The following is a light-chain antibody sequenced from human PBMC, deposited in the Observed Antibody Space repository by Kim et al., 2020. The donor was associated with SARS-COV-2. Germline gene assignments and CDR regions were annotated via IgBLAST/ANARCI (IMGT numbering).Light chain of an antibody. J-gene: IGLJ2*01. V-gene: IGLV1-47*01. CDR1: ISNIGSNY. Sequence: GQRVTIFCSEEISNIGSNYVFWYQQLPRTAPKLLIYRNNQRPSGVPDRFSGSKSGTSASLAISGLRSEDEAHYFCSAWDDSLRGIVFGEGTQLTVL. CDR3: SAWDDSLRGIV. CDR2: RNN.